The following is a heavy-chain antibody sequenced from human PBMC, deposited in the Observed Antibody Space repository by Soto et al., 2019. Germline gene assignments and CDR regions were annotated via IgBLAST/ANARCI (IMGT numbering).Heavy chain of an antibody. V-gene: IGHV1-2*04. CDR3: ARAGGVVPAAMFGDYYYYYGMDV. D-gene: IGHD2-2*01. CDR2: INPNSGGT. J-gene: IGHJ6*02. Sequence: QVQLVQSGAEVKKPGASVKVSCKAPGYTFTGYYMHWVRQAPGQGLEWMGWINPNSGGTNYAQKFQGWVTMTRDTSISTAYMELSRLRSDDTAVYYCARAGGVVPAAMFGDYYYYYGMDVWGQGTTVTVSS. CDR1: GYTFTGYY.